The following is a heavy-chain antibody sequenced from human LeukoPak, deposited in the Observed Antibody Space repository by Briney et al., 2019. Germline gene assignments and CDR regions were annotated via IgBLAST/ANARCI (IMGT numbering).Heavy chain of an antibody. CDR2: IIPIFGIA. CDR3: AKGYCSGGSCYPGMDV. V-gene: IGHV1-69*04. Sequence: GASVKVSCKASGGTFSSYAISWVRQAPGQGLEWMGRIIPIFGIANYAQKFQGRVTITADKSTSTAYMELSNLRSEDTAVYYCAKGYCSGGSCYPGMDVWGQGTTVTVSS. CDR1: GGTFSSYA. D-gene: IGHD2-15*01. J-gene: IGHJ6*02.